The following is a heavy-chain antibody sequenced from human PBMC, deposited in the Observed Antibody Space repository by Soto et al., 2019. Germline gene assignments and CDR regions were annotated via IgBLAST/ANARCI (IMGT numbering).Heavy chain of an antibody. J-gene: IGHJ4*02. CDR3: ATAHYDFWSGFSQKYYFDY. CDR1: GGSFSGYY. D-gene: IGHD3-3*01. V-gene: IGHV4-34*01. CDR2: INHSGST. Sequence: ETLSLTCADYGGSFSGYYRNWIRQSPGKGLEWIGEINHSGSTNYNPSLKSRVTISLGTSKNQFSLRLSSVTAADTAVYYCATAHYDFWSGFSQKYYFDYWGQGTQVTVSS.